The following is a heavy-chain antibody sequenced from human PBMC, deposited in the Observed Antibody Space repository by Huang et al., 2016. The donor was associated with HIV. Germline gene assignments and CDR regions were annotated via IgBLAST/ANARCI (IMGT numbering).Heavy chain of an antibody. CDR2: IKQDESEK. D-gene: IGHD1-7*01. Sequence: VESGRRLVQPGGSIRLSCVGSTFTFGAYWMSCVRQYPGKGLEWVANIKQDESEKYYVESVKGRVNISRDNAKKVLFLEMNNVRVEDPATYYCATKTAAMDIWGQGTTVTVS. V-gene: IGHV3-7*01. CDR1: TFTFGAYW. CDR3: ATKTAAMDI. J-gene: IGHJ6*02.